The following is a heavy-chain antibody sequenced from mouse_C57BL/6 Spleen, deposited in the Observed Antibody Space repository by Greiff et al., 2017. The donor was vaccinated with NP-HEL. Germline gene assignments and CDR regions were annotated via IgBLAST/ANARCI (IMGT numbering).Heavy chain of an antibody. CDR2: IYPRDGST. CDR3: ARSPLYYGNYNAMDY. V-gene: IGHV1-85*01. D-gene: IGHD2-1*01. CDR1: GYTFTSYD. Sequence: QVQLKQSGPELVKPGASVKLSCKASGYTFTSYDINWVKQRPGQGLEWIGWIYPRDGSTKYNEKFKGKATLTEDTSSSTAYMELHSLTSEDSAVYFCARSPLYYGNYNAMDYWGQGTSVTVSS. J-gene: IGHJ4*01.